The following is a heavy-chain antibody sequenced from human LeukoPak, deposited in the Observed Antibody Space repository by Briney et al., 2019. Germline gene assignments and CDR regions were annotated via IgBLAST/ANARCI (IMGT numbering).Heavy chain of an antibody. CDR3: ARGTYCSSTSCRNWFDP. V-gene: IGHV7-4-1*02. CDR2: INTNTGNP. Sequence: ASVKVSCKASGGTFSSYAISWVRQAPGQGLEWMGWINTNTGNPTYAQGFTGRFVFSLDTSVSTAYLQISSLKAEDTAVYYCARGTYCSSTSCRNWFDPWGQGTLVTVSS. D-gene: IGHD2-2*01. CDR1: GGTFSSYA. J-gene: IGHJ5*02.